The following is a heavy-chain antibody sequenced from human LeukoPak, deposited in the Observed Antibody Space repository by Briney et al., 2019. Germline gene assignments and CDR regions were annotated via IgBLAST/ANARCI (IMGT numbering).Heavy chain of an antibody. D-gene: IGHD1-26*01. V-gene: IGHV3-23*01. CDR2: ISGSGGST. Sequence: GGSLRLSCVASGFTFSSYAMSWVRQAPGKGLEWVSAISGSGGSTYYADSVKGRFTISRDNSKNTLYLQMNSLRAEDTAVYYCAKDSPIVGATAHSDDYWGQGTLVTVSS. CDR3: AKDSPIVGATAHSDDY. J-gene: IGHJ4*02. CDR1: GFTFSSYA.